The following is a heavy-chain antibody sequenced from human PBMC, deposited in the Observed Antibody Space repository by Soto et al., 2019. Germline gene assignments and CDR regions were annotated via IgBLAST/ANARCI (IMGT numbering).Heavy chain of an antibody. J-gene: IGHJ4*02. CDR3: AIQDCTNDVCLEAAVTVGGALEY. V-gene: IGHV3-74*01. CDR2: ISGDGTTT. D-gene: IGHD2-8*01. Sequence: EVQLVESGGGLVQPGKALRLSCAASGFTFRKYWMHWVRQVPGKGPVWVSYISGDGTTTDYADSVKGRFTISRDNAKNTLYLQMDSLRVEDTAVYYCAIQDCTNDVCLEAAVTVGGALEYWGQGAQVTVTS. CDR1: GFTFRKYW.